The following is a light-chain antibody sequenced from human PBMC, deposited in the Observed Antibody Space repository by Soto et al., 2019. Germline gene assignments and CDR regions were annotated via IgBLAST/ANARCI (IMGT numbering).Light chain of an antibody. V-gene: IGLV1-47*01. J-gene: IGLJ1*01. CDR1: NSRSGSNY. CDR3: AKWDDSLRVYV. CDR2: RND. Sequence: QSVLPQPPSASGTPGQRVTISCSTTNSRSGSNYVYWYQQLPGAAPKLLIYRNDQRPSGVPDRFSASKSGTSASLAIIGLRSEDEADYFCAKWDDSLRVYVFGRGTKVTVL.